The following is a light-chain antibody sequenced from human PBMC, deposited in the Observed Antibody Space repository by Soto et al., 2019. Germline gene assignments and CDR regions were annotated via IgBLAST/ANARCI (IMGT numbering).Light chain of an antibody. CDR1: QSIGSW. V-gene: IGKV1-5*03. J-gene: IGKJ4*01. CDR2: KAT. CDR3: QQYADYSS. Sequence: DIQMTQSPSTLPASVGDRVTVACRASQSIGSWLAWYQQKPGHAPKLLIYKATTLESDVPSRFSGSGSGTEFTLTIASLQPDDLATYYCQQYADYSSFGEGTRV.